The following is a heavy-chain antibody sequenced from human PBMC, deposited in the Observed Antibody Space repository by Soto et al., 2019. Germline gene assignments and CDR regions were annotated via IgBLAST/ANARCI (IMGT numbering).Heavy chain of an antibody. J-gene: IGHJ4*02. CDR3: AKDFAVATIRGGFDY. CDR2: ISWNSGSI. D-gene: IGHD5-12*01. CDR1: GFTFDDYA. Sequence: EVQLVESGGGLVQPGRSLRLSCAASGFTFDDYAMHWVRQAPGKGLEWVSGISWNSGSIGYADSVKGRFTISRDNAKNSLYLQMNSLRAEDTALYYCAKDFAVATIRGGFDYWGQGTLVTLSS. V-gene: IGHV3-9*01.